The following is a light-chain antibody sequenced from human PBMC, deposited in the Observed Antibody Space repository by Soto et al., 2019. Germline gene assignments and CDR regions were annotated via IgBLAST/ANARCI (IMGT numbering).Light chain of an antibody. CDR2: GTD. V-gene: IGLV8-61*01. Sequence: QTVVTQEPSISVSPGGTVTLTCGLNSGSVSTSDYPSWYQQTPGQAPRTLIYGTDTRSSGVPDRFSGSIVGNKAAITITGAQAEDESDYYCVLYMTSGLRVFGGGTKLTVL. J-gene: IGLJ3*02. CDR1: SGSVSTSDY. CDR3: VLYMTSGLRV.